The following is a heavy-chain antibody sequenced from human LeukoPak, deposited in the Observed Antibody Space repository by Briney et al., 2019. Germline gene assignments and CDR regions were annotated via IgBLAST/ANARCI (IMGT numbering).Heavy chain of an antibody. V-gene: IGHV3-21*04. J-gene: IGHJ5*02. CDR1: GFTFSSYS. D-gene: IGHD1-1*01. Sequence: GGSLRLSCAASGFTFSSYSMNWVRQAPGKGLEWVSSISSSSSYIYYADSVKGRFTISRDNAKNTLYLQMNSLRAEDTAVYYCAEGSTGATGGWFDPWGQGTLVTVSS. CDR2: ISSSSSYI. CDR3: AEGSTGATGGWFDP.